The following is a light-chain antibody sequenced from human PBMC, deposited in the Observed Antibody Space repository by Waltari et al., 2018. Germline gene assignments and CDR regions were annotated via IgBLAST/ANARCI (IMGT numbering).Light chain of an antibody. Sequence: DIQMPQSPSTLSASVGDTINITCRASQSMSSWVAWYQQEPGKAPKLLIYKPSILARGVPARFSGSASGTDFTLTIISLQPDDFATYYVQHHTTFGQGTKVEIK. CDR1: QSMSSW. CDR3: QHHTT. V-gene: IGKV1-5*03. J-gene: IGKJ1*01. CDR2: KPS.